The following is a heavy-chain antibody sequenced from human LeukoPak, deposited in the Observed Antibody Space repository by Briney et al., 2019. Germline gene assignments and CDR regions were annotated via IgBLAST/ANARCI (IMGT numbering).Heavy chain of an antibody. D-gene: IGHD2-2*01. CDR1: GYTFTSYD. Sequence: GASVKVSCKASGYTFTSYDINWVRQATGQGLEWMGWINPNSGGTNYAQKFQGRVTMTRDTSISTAYMELSRLRSDDTAVYYCARAYTNHIVVVPAHHPYFDYWGQGTLVTVSS. J-gene: IGHJ4*02. CDR3: ARAYTNHIVVVPAHHPYFDY. CDR2: INPNSGGT. V-gene: IGHV1-2*02.